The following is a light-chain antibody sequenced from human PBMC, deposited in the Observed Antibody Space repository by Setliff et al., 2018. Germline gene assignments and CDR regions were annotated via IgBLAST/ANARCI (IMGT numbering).Light chain of an antibody. J-gene: IGLJ1*01. CDR1: SSDVGGYNY. CDR2: DVS. Sequence: QSALTQPRSVSGSPGQSVTISCTGTSSDVGGYNYVSWYQQHPGKAPKVMIYDVSKRPSGVPDRFSGSKSGNTASLTISGFQAGDEAEYYCCSYAGSYTYVFGTGTKVTVL. CDR3: CSYAGSYTYV. V-gene: IGLV2-11*01.